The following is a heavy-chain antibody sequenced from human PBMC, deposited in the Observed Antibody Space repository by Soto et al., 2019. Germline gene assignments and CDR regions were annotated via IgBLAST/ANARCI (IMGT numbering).Heavy chain of an antibody. Sequence: PSETLSLTCAVYGGSFSGYYWSWIRQPPGKGLEWIGEINHSGSTNYNPSLKSRVTISVDTSKNQFSLKLSSVTAADTAVYYCARGSTATGKNDYWGQGTLVTVSS. CDR1: GGSFSGYY. J-gene: IGHJ4*02. V-gene: IGHV4-34*01. CDR2: INHSGST. CDR3: ARGSTATGKNDY. D-gene: IGHD5-18*01.